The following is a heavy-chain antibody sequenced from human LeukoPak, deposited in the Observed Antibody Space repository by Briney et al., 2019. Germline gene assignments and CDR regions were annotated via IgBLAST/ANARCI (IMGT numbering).Heavy chain of an antibody. CDR2: INPSGGST. Sequence: ASVKVSCKASGYTFTSYYMHWVRQAPGQGLEWMGIINPSGGSTSYAQKFQGRVTMTRDTSTSTVYMELSSLRSEDTAVYYCARGPASLTYYDFWSDLDYWGQGTLVTVSS. J-gene: IGHJ4*02. V-gene: IGHV1-46*01. CDR3: ARGPASLTYYDFWSDLDY. D-gene: IGHD3-3*01. CDR1: GYTFTSYY.